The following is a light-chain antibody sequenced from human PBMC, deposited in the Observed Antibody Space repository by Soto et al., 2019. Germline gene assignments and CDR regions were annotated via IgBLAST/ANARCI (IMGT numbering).Light chain of an antibody. CDR2: GAS. J-gene: IGKJ2*01. V-gene: IGKV3-15*01. CDR1: QSVSSN. CDR3: QQYYNWPYT. Sequence: EIVMTQSPATLSVSPGERTTLSCRASQSVSSNLAWYQHKPGQAPRLLLYGASTRATGIPVRFSGSGSGTAFTLTISSLHSEGFAVEHCQQYYNWPYTFGQGTKLEIK.